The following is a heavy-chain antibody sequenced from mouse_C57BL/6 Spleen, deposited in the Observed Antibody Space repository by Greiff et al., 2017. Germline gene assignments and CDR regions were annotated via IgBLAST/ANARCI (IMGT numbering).Heavy chain of an antibody. Sequence: VKLQQPGAELVKPGASVKLSCKASGYTFTSYWMHWVKQRPGQGLEWIGMIHPNSGSTNYNEKFKSKATLTVDKSSSTAYMQLSSLTSEDSAVYYCASYGSRWFAYWGQGTLVTVSA. J-gene: IGHJ3*01. CDR3: ASYGSRWFAY. V-gene: IGHV1-64*01. CDR2: IHPNSGST. D-gene: IGHD1-1*01. CDR1: GYTFTSYW.